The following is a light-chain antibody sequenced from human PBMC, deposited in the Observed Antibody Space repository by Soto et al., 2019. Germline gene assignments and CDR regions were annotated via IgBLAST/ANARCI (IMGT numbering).Light chain of an antibody. CDR2: DAS. Sequence: ELVMTQSPAILSVSPGERASLSCRASQSISSNLAWYQQKPGQAPRLLIYDASTRATGIPARFSGSGSGTDFTLTISSLQSEDFAVYYCQQYSNWPETFGQGTKVDIK. CDR1: QSISSN. V-gene: IGKV3-15*01. CDR3: QQYSNWPET. J-gene: IGKJ1*01.